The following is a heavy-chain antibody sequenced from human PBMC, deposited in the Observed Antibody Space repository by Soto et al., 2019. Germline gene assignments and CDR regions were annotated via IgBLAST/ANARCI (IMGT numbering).Heavy chain of an antibody. J-gene: IGHJ2*01. CDR2: ISYDGSNK. V-gene: IGHV3-30-3*01. Sequence: QVQLVESGGGVVQPGRSLRLSCAASGFTFSSYAMHWVRQAPGKGLVWVAVISYDGSNKYYADSVKGRFTISRDNSTNTRYLEMNSLRTEDTGVYYFARPLWRDDYNWGYFDLWGRGTLVTGPS. D-gene: IGHD4-4*01. CDR1: GFTFSSYA. CDR3: ARPLWRDDYNWGYFDL.